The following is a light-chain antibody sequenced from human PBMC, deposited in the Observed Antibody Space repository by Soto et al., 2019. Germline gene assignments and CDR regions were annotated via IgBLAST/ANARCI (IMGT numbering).Light chain of an antibody. CDR2: SNT. J-gene: IGLJ2*01. V-gene: IGLV1-44*01. Sequence: QSVLTQPPSASGTPGQRVTISCSGSSSNIGSHTVNWYQQLPGTAPRLLIYSNTQRPSGVPDRFSGSKSGTSAALAISGLQSEYEADEDCAAWDASRTGVVFGGGTKLTVL. CDR1: SSNIGSHT. CDR3: AAWDASRTGVV.